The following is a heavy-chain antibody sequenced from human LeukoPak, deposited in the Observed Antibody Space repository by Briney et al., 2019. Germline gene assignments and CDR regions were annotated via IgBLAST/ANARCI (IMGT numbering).Heavy chain of an antibody. CDR3: ARDPGGSSGWYFDY. CDR2: INHSGST. D-gene: IGHD6-19*01. J-gene: IGHJ4*02. CDR1: GYSISSGYH. Sequence: SETLSLTCAVSGYSISSGYHWGWIRQSPGKGLEWIGSINHSGSTYYNPSLKGRVTISLDTSKNQFSLKLSSVTAADTAVYYRARDPGGSSGWYFDYWGQGTLVTVSS. V-gene: IGHV4-38-2*02.